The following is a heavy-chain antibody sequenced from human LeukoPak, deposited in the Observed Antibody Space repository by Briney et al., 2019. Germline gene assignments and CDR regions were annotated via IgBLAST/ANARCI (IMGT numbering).Heavy chain of an antibody. D-gene: IGHD1-1*01. CDR3: ARERSSFDP. V-gene: IGHV4-34*01. Sequence: PSETLSLTCAVYGGSFSGYYWSWIRQPPGKGLEWIGEINHSGSTNHNPSLKSRVTISVDTSKNQFSLKLSSVTAADTAVYYCARERSSFDPWGQGTLVTVSS. CDR1: GGSFSGYY. CDR2: INHSGST. J-gene: IGHJ5*02.